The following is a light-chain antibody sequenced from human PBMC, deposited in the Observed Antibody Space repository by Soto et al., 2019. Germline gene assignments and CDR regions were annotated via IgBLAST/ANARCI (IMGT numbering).Light chain of an antibody. J-gene: IGKJ1*01. CDR2: KAT. V-gene: IGKV1-5*03. Sequence: DIPMTQAPSTLSESVGDRVTITCRASQSSSNWLAWYQQKPWRDPKRLIYKATSLQKGVSSRFSGSASGTEFALTISSRQPDDFATYYCQRYNRNSRTFGQGTKGEIQ. CDR1: QSSSNW. CDR3: QRYNRNSRT.